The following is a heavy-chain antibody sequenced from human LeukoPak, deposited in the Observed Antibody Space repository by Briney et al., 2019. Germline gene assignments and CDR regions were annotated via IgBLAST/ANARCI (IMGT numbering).Heavy chain of an antibody. J-gene: IGHJ3*02. V-gene: IGHV1-2*02. CDR2: INPNSGGT. D-gene: IGHD4-23*01. CDR3: ARMTTVAPDAFDI. Sequence: ASVKVSCKASGYTFTGYYMHWVRQAPGQGLEWMGWINPNSGGTNYAQKFQGRVTMTRDTSISTAYMELSRLRSDDTAVYYCARMTTVAPDAFDIWGQGRMVTVSS. CDR1: GYTFTGYY.